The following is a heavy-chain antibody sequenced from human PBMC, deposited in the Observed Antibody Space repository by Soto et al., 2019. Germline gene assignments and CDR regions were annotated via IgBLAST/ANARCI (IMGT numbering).Heavy chain of an antibody. CDR1: GYTFTSYS. D-gene: IGHD4-17*01. CDR3: ARVSDYGGNPGFY. Sequence: QVQLVQSGAEVKKPGASVKVACKASGYTFTSYSITWVRQAPGQGLEWMGWITTYNGNTNYAQKFQGRVTMTTDTSTSTAYMELRSLRSDDTAVYYCARVSDYGGNPGFYWAQGTLVTVSS. J-gene: IGHJ4*02. CDR2: ITTYNGNT. V-gene: IGHV1-18*01.